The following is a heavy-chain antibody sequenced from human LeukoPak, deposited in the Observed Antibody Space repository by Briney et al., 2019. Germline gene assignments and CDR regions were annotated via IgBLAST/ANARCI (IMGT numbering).Heavy chain of an antibody. Sequence: GGSLTLTCAASGFTFSNYDMRWPRQAPGKGLEWVAVISYDGSNTYYADSVKGRFTISRDNSKNTLDLQINSLRAEDTALSYSAKHISGCILVPLGLKHWGQGQLVTVSS. V-gene: IGHV3-30*18. CDR3: AKHISGCILVPLGLKH. J-gene: IGHJ1*01. CDR1: GFTFSNYD. D-gene: IGHD2-15*01. CDR2: ISYDGSNT.